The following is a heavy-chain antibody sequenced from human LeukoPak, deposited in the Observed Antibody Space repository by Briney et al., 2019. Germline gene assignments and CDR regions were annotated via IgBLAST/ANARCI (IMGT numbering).Heavy chain of an antibody. CDR3: ARGVPYYGSGSYYFFDY. V-gene: IGHV4-59*01. Sequence: SETLSLTCTVSGGSISSYYWSWIRQPPGKGLEWIGYIYYSGSTNYNPSLKSRVTISVDTSKNQFSLKLSSVTAADTAVYYCARGVPYYGSGSYYFFDYWGQGTLVTVSS. CDR2: IYYSGST. D-gene: IGHD3-10*01. J-gene: IGHJ4*02. CDR1: GGSISSYY.